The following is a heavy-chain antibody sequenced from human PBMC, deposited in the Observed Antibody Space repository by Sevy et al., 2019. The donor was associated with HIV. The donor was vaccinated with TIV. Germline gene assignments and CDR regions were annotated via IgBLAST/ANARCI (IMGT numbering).Heavy chain of an antibody. CDR1: GFTFSSYA. Sequence: GGSLRLSCAASGFTFSSYAMSWVRQAPGKGLEWVSAISGSGASTYYADSMKGRFTISRDNSKNTLYLQMNSLRAEDTAVYYCAKDQGDFGIVVVLGYWGQGTLVTVSS. V-gene: IGHV3-23*01. CDR2: ISGSGAST. D-gene: IGHD3-22*01. CDR3: AKDQGDFGIVVVLGY. J-gene: IGHJ4*02.